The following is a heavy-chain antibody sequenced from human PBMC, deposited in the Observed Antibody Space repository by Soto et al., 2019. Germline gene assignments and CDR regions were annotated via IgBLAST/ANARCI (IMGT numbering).Heavy chain of an antibody. D-gene: IGHD3-10*02. CDR2: ISYDGSDI. CDR3: AIVRVADSPLAH. CDR1: GFIFSNYG. V-gene: IGHV3-30*03. J-gene: IGHJ4*02. Sequence: QVQLVESGGGVVQPGRSLRLSCAGSGFIFSNYGMHWVRQAPGKGLEWVAFISYDGSDILYADSVKGRFTISRDNSKSTLFLHMNRPRAEATAVYFCAIVRVADSPLAHWGQGSLVTVPS.